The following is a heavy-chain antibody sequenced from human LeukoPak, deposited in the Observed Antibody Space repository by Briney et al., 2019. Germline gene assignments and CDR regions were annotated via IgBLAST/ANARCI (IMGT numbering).Heavy chain of an antibody. CDR2: IIPIFGTA. CDR1: GGTFSSYA. D-gene: IGHD2-8*02. J-gene: IGHJ4*02. Sequence: GASVKVSCKASGGTFSSYAISWVRQAPGQGLEWMGGIIPIFGTANYAQKFQGRVTITADESTSTAYMELSSLRSEDTAVYYCAKVGPWSQHQSYYFDYWGQGTLVTVSS. V-gene: IGHV1-69*13. CDR3: AKVGPWSQHQSYYFDY.